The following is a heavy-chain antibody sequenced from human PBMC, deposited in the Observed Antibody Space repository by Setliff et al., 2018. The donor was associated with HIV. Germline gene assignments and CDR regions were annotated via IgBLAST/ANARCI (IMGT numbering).Heavy chain of an antibody. D-gene: IGHD5-18*01. J-gene: IGHJ6*02. CDR3: ARGNTAMVYPYYYGMDV. CDR2: IIPMFGTP. CDR1: GGTFNNYA. V-gene: IGHV1-69*13. Sequence: SVKVSCKASGGTFNNYAINWVRQAPGQGLEWMGGIIPMFGTPNYAQKFQGRVTITADESTGTAYMELSSPRSEDAAVYYCARGNTAMVYPYYYGMDVWGQGTTVTVSS.